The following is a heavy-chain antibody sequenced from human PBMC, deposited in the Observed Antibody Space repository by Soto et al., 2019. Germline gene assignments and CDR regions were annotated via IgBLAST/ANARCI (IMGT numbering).Heavy chain of an antibody. CDR1: GGTFSTYT. CDR2: IIPVFGTT. V-gene: IGHV1-69*08. D-gene: IGHD2-15*01. J-gene: IGHJ4*02. Sequence: QVQLVQSGAEVKKPGSSVKVSCKASGGTFSTYTITWVLQAPGQGLEWMVRIIPVFGTTNYVQKFQGRVTITADTSTSTAYMELSSLRSEDTAIYYCARDFNGCISAACYSPSDYWGQGTLVTVSS. CDR3: ARDFNGCISAACYSPSDY.